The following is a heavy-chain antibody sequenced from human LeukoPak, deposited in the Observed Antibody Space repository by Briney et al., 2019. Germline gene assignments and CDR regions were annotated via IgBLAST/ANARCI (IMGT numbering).Heavy chain of an antibody. CDR2: IRDSGSST. CDR3: AKYGPQDSGSSHFDY. J-gene: IGHJ4*02. V-gene: IGHV3-23*01. D-gene: IGHD1-26*01. Sequence: PGGSLRLSCAASGFTFSSYAMSWVRQAPGKGLEWVSAIRDSGSSTHYADSVKGRFTTSRDNSKNTLLLQMNSLRAEDTAIYYCAKYGPQDSGSSHFDYWGQGALVTVSS. CDR1: GFTFSSYA.